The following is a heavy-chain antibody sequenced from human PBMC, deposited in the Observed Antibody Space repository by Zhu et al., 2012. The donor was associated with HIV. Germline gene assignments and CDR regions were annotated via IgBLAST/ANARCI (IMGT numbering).Heavy chain of an antibody. CDR3: ARGGLKLPDY. J-gene: IGHJ4*02. V-gene: IGHV3-20*04. CDR1: GFSFDDYG. Sequence: EVQVVESGGGVVRPGGSLRLSCEASGFSFDDYGMTWVRQAPGKGLEWVSYINHSGDETRYADSVKGRFTISRDNAKSSVFLQMTSLRADDTALYYCARGGLKLPDYWGQGTLVTVSS. CDR2: INHSGDET. D-gene: IGHD1-7*01.